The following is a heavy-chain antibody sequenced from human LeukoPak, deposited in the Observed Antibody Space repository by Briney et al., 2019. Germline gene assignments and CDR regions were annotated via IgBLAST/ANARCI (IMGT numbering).Heavy chain of an antibody. J-gene: IGHJ3*02. V-gene: IGHV1-18*01. CDR3: ARDRIGAAGLDAFDI. Sequence: ASVTVSCKASGYTFTSYGISWVRQAPGQGLEWMGWISAYNGNTNYAQKLQGRVTMTTDTSTSTAYMELRSLRSDDTAVYYCARDRIGAAGLDAFDIWGQGTMVTVSA. D-gene: IGHD6-13*01. CDR1: GYTFTSYG. CDR2: ISAYNGNT.